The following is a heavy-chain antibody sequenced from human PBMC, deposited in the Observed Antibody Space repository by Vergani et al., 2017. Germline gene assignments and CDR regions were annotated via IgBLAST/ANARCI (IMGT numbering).Heavy chain of an antibody. Sequence: QLQLQESGPGLVKTSETLSLTCTVSGGSISSSSYYWGWIRQPPGKWLEWIGSIHYSGSTYYNPSLKSRITISVDTSKNQFSLRLSSVTAADAAVYYCARVDMGYYASSGTFDYWGQGTLVTVSS. J-gene: IGHJ4*02. CDR2: IHYSGST. V-gene: IGHV4-39*07. CDR1: GGSISSSSYY. D-gene: IGHD3-22*01. CDR3: ARVDMGYYASSGTFDY.